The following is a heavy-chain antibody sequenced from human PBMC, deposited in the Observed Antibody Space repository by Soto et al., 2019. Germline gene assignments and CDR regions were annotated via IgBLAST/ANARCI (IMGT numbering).Heavy chain of an antibody. CDR2: IGVSGGT. Sequence: EVQLLESGGTLVQPGGSLRLSCAASGFTFSNYAMSWVRQAPGKGLEWVSTIGVSGGTHYADSVKGRFTISRDSPMNTLYLQMNSLIAEDTAIYFCAKRRPYFFDYWGQGTLLIVSS. V-gene: IGHV3-23*01. CDR1: GFTFSNYA. CDR3: AKRRPYFFDY. J-gene: IGHJ4*02.